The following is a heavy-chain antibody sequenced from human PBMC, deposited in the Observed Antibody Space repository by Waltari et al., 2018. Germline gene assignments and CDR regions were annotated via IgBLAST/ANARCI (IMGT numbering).Heavy chain of an antibody. D-gene: IGHD3-22*01. CDR1: GGSISSYY. CDR2: IYTSGST. Sequence: QVQLQESGPGLVKPSETLSLTCTVSGGSISSYYWSWIRQPAGKGLEWIGRIYTSGSTNYNPALKSRVTMSVDTSKNQFSLKLSSVTAADTAVYYCARDPQYYYDSSGYYYDAFDIWGQGTMVTVSS. CDR3: ARDPQYYYDSSGYYYDAFDI. V-gene: IGHV4-4*07. J-gene: IGHJ3*02.